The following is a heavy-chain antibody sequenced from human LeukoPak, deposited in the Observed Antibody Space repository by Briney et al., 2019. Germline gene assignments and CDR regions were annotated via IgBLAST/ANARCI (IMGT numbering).Heavy chain of an antibody. CDR3: ARDPVGYCTNGVCCRGSFDY. CDR2: IYTSGST. Sequence: SQTLSLTCTVSGGSISSGSYYWSWIRQPAGKGLEWIGRIYTSGSTNYNPSLKSRVTISVDTSKNQFSLKLSSVTAADTAVYYCARDPVGYCTNGVCCRGSFDYWGQGTLVTVSS. CDR1: GGSISSGSYY. D-gene: IGHD2-8*01. J-gene: IGHJ4*02. V-gene: IGHV4-61*02.